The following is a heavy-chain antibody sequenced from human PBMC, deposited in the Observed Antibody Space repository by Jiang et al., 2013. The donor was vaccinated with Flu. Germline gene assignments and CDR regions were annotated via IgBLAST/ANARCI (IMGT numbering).Heavy chain of an antibody. CDR1: GYTFTSYG. J-gene: IGHJ3*02. V-gene: IGHV1-18*04. Sequence: SVKVSCKASGYTFTSYGISWVRQAPGQGLEWMGWISAYNGNTNYAQKLQGRVTMTTDTSTSTAYMELRSLRSDDTAVYYCARELHSGSYYGDAFDIWGQGTMVTVSS. D-gene: IGHD1-26*01. CDR3: ARELHSGSYYGDAFDI. CDR2: ISAYNGNT.